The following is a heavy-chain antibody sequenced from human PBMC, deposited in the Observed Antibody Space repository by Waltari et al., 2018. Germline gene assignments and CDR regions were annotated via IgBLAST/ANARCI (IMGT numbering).Heavy chain of an antibody. Sequence: EVQLVESGGGLVQPGRSLRLSCSTSGFTFGDYTMSWYRQAPGKGLERVGFKAYGGTPEYAASVKGRFTISRDDSKSVAYLQMNSLKSEDTAMYYCLRESILDYWGQGTLVTVSS. D-gene: IGHD6-6*01. CDR2: KAYGGTP. CDR3: LRESILDY. V-gene: IGHV3-49*03. J-gene: IGHJ4*02. CDR1: GFTFGDYT.